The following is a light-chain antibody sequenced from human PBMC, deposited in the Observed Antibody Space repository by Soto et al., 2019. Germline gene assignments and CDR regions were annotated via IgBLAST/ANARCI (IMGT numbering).Light chain of an antibody. V-gene: IGKV3-15*01. CDR3: EQYNNWSPLT. J-gene: IGKJ4*01. CDR1: QRVSSN. CDR2: GAS. Sequence: EIVMTQSPATLSVSPGERATLSCRASQRVSSNLAWYRQQPCQAPRLLIYGASTRATGIPARFTGSGSGTEFTLTISSLQSEDFAVYYCEQYNNWSPLTFGGGTKVEIK.